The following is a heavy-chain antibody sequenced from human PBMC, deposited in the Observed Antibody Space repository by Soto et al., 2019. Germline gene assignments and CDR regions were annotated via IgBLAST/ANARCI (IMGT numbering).Heavy chain of an antibody. Sequence: QVQLQESGPGLVKPSGTLSLTCAVSGGSITSNTWWTWVRQSPGKGLEWIGEMYHSGVTSYNPSLGRRVTMSVDKSRNQFSLRLNSVSAADTAVYYCAKGKEAMGVWGQGTAVIVSS. CDR3: AKGKEAMGV. V-gene: IGHV4-4*02. J-gene: IGHJ6*02. CDR2: MYHSGVT. CDR1: GGSITSNTW.